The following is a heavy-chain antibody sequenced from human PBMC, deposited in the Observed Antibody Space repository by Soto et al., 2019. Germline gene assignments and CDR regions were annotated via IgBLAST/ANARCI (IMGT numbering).Heavy chain of an antibody. D-gene: IGHD6-19*01. CDR2: TYYRSKRYN. J-gene: IGHJ4*02. CDR1: GCRVYNKLAA. V-gene: IGHV6-1*01. CDR3: AREYSAGWST. Sequence: PSQDLSLPFHIPGCRVYNKLAALNRTTQAPSRGLEWLGRTYYRSKRYNEYALTVKSGITINPDTSKNQFSLQLNSVTPDDTAGDYCAREYSAGWSTWGQGTLVTVSS.